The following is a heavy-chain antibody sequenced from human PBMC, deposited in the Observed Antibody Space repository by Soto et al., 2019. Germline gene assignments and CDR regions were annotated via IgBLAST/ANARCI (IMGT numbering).Heavy chain of an antibody. CDR2: INPHRSEK. CDR1: GFTFNSFW. D-gene: IGHD3-16*01. CDR3: SRSLGC. J-gene: IGHJ1*01. V-gene: IGHV3-7*01. Sequence: PEGSLRLSCAASGFTFNSFWMDWVRQAPGKGLEWVANINPHRSEKHYVDSVKGRFTISRDNAKNLLYLQMSGLTAEAAALNYCSRSLGCWGQG.